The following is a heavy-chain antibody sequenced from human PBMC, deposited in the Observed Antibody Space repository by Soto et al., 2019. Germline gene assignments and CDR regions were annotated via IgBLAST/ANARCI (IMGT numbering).Heavy chain of an antibody. CDR3: ARAYGYYFDY. J-gene: IGHJ4*02. V-gene: IGHV4-59*01. Sequence: SETLSLTCAVYSGSFSSYYWSWIRQPPGKGLEWIGYIYYSGSTNYNPSLKSRVTIPVDTSKNQFSLKLSSVTAADTAVYYCARAYGYYFDYWGQGTLVTVSS. CDR1: SGSFSSYY. D-gene: IGHD3-10*01. CDR2: IYYSGST.